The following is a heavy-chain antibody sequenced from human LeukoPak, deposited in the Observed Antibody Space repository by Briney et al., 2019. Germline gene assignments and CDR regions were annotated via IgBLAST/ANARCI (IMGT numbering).Heavy chain of an antibody. Sequence: SETLSLTCTVSGGSISSYYWSWIRQPPGKGLEWIGYIYYSGSTNYNPSLKSRVTISVDTSKNQFSLKLSSVTAADTAVYYCARRTATITDYWGQGTLVTASS. J-gene: IGHJ4*02. D-gene: IGHD5-12*01. CDR1: GGSISSYY. V-gene: IGHV4-59*08. CDR3: ARRTATITDY. CDR2: IYYSGST.